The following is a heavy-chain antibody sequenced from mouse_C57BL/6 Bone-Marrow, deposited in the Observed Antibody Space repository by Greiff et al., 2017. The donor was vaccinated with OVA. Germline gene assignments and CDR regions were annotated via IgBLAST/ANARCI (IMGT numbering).Heavy chain of an antibody. J-gene: IGHJ4*01. CDR1: GFTFSDSY. D-gene: IGHD2-5*01. CDR2: ISNGGGST. CDR3: AIVTTYYAMDY. V-gene: IGHV5-12*01. Sequence: EVKLVESGGGLVQPGGSLKLSCAASGFTFSDSYMYWVRQTPEKRLEWVAYISNGGGSTYYPDTVKGRFTISRDNAKNTLYLQMSRLKSEDTAMYDCAIVTTYYAMDYWGQGTSVTVSS.